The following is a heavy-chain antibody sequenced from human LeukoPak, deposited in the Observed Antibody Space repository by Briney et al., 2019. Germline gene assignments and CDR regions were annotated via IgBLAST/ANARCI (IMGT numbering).Heavy chain of an antibody. V-gene: IGHV1-69*05. J-gene: IGHJ6*03. D-gene: IGHD3-10*01. CDR2: IIPIFGTA. Sequence: SVKVSCKASGGTFSSYAISWVRQAPGQGLEWMGGIIPIFGTANYAQKFQGRVTITTDESTSTAYMELSSLRSEDTAVYCCARQYYYGSGSYFYYYYMDVWGKGTTVTVSS. CDR3: ARQYYYGSGSYFYYYYMDV. CDR1: GGTFSSYA.